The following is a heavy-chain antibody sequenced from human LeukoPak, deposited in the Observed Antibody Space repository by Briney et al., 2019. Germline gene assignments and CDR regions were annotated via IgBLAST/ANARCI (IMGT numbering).Heavy chain of an antibody. V-gene: IGHV4-39*01. CDR3: ARQPPYGSGNER. CDR2: IYYSRST. CDR1: GGSISSSSYY. Sequence: KPSETLSLTCTVSGGSISSSSYYWGWIRQPTGQGLEWFGSIYYSRSTYYNPSLKSRVTISVDTYKNQFSLTLSSVTAADPAVYYCARQPPYGSGNERWGQGTLVTVSS. J-gene: IGHJ4*02. D-gene: IGHD3-10*01.